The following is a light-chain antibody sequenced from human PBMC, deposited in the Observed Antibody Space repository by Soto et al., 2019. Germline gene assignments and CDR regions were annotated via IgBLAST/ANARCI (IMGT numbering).Light chain of an antibody. CDR3: QQNYSTTTWT. CDR2: AAS. CDR1: QSISSY. V-gene: IGKV1-39*01. Sequence: DIQMTQSPSSLSASVGDRVTITCRASQSISSYLNWYQQKPGKAPKLLIYAASSLQSGVQSRFSDSGSGTDFTLTISSLQPEDFATYYCQQNYSTTTWTFGQGTKVEIK. J-gene: IGKJ1*01.